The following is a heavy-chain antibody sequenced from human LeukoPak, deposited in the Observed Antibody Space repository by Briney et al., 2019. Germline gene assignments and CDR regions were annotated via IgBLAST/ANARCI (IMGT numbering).Heavy chain of an antibody. CDR1: GFTFSSYS. CDR2: ISTSSSTI. J-gene: IGHJ4*02. D-gene: IGHD5-12*01. CDR3: ARYYSGYDGY. V-gene: IGHV3-48*04. Sequence: SGGSLRLSCAASGFTFSSYSVNWVRQAPGKGLEWVSYISTSSSTIYYADSVKGRFTISRDNAKNSLYLQMNSLRAEDTAVYYCARYYSGYDGYWGQGTLVTVSS.